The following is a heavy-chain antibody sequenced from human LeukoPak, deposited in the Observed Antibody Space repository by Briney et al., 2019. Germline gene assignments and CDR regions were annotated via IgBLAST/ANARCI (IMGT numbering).Heavy chain of an antibody. Sequence: PGGSLRLSCEASGFTFSNYCMSWVRQPPGKGLEWIGEINHSGSTNYNPSLKSRVTISVDTSKNQFSLKLSSVTAADTAVYYCARAPLPSSGGGKGYCWFDPWGQGTLVTVSS. J-gene: IGHJ5*02. CDR2: INHSGST. D-gene: IGHD2-15*01. V-gene: IGHV4-34*01. CDR3: ARAPLPSSGGGKGYCWFDP. CDR1: GFTFSNYC.